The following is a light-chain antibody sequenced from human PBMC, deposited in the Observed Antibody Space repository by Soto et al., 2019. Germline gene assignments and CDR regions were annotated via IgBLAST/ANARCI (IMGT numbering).Light chain of an antibody. J-gene: IGKJ1*01. CDR3: QQYYSFPPT. Sequence: DIVMTQSVDSLAVSLGERATINCKSSQSVLHSSNNKNYLSWYQQKPGQPPKLLIYGASARESGVPDRFSGSGSGTDFALTISSLQAEDVAVYYCQQYYSFPPTFGQGTKVEIK. CDR1: QSVLHSSNNKNY. CDR2: GAS. V-gene: IGKV4-1*01.